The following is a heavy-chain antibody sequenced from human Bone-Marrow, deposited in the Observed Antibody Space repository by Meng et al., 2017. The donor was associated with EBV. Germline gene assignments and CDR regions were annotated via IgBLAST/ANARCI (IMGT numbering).Heavy chain of an antibody. CDR1: GGSLSGFS. CDR3: ARATGGSTGYFR. V-gene: IGHV4-34*01. J-gene: IGHJ4*02. Sequence: QLQLQQWGAGLLKPSETLSLTCVVNGGSLSGFSWSWIRQAPGKGLEWIGEIKHSGSTNYNPSLKNRVTISVDPSKNQFSLRLSSVTAADTAVYYCARATGGSTGYFRWGQGTLVTVSS. D-gene: IGHD3-9*01. CDR2: IKHSGST.